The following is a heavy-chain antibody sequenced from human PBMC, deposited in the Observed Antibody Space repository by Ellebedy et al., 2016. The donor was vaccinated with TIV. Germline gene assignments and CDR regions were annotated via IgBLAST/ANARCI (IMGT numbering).Heavy chain of an antibody. Sequence: SLKISCAASGFTFDDYAMHWVRQAPGKGLEWVSGISWNSGSIGYADSVKGRFTISRDNAKNSLYLQMNSLRAEDTGTYYCAKDQVGGDGRWVYDIWGQGTMVTVSS. D-gene: IGHD3-16*01. J-gene: IGHJ3*02. CDR3: AKDQVGGDGRWVYDI. CDR2: ISWNSGSI. V-gene: IGHV3-9*01. CDR1: GFTFDDYA.